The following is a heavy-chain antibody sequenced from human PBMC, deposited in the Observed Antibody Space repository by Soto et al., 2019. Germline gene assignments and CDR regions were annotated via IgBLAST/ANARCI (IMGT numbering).Heavy chain of an antibody. CDR2: IIPIFGTA. CDR3: ATTAMFPYYYFDY. D-gene: IGHD5-18*01. Sequence: GASVEVSCKASGGTFSSYAISWVRQAPGQGLEWMGGIIPIFGTANYAQKFQGRVTITADKSTSTAYMELSSLRSEDTAVYYCATTAMFPYYYFDYWGQGTLVTVSS. J-gene: IGHJ4*02. V-gene: IGHV1-69*06. CDR1: GGTFSSYA.